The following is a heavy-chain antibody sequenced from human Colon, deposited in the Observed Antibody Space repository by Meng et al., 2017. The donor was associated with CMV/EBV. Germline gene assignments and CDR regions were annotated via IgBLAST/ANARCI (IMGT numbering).Heavy chain of an antibody. CDR2: IYYSGST. Sequence: GSLRLSCTVSGGSISSSSYYWGWIRQPPGKGLEWIGSIYYSGSTYYNPSLKSRVTISVDTSKNRFSLKLSSVTAADTAVYYCAKRETRIDDSSGYWGWGQGTRVTVSS. CDR1: GGSISSSSYY. J-gene: IGHJ4*02. D-gene: IGHD3-22*01. CDR3: AKRETRIDDSSGYWG. V-gene: IGHV4-39*01.